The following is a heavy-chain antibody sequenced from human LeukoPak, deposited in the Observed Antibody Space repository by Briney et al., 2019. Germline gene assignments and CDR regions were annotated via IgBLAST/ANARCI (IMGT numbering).Heavy chain of an antibody. Sequence: SETLPLTCTVSGGSISSGGYYWSWIRQHPGKGLEWIGYIYYSGSTYYNPSLKSRVTISVDTSKNQFSLKLSSVTAADTAVYYCARERFNSNSKYYYDSSGPYYFDYWGQGTLVTVSS. D-gene: IGHD3-22*01. J-gene: IGHJ4*02. CDR1: GGSISSGGYY. CDR3: ARERFNSNSKYYYDSSGPYYFDY. CDR2: IYYSGST. V-gene: IGHV4-31*03.